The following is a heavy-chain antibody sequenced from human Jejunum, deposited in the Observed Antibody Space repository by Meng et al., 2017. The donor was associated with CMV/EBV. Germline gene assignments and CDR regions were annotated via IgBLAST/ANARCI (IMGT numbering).Heavy chain of an antibody. D-gene: IGHD3-16*02. Sequence: VACGYSNSGTHYWSGSRQHPGEGLEWIGNIVSSGYAYYSPSLRSRVTLYIDTSKNQFSLSLNSVTAADTAVYFCATKRTYPYQHFDFWGQGTLVTVSS. CDR1: CGYSNSGTHY. V-gene: IGHV4-31*02. J-gene: IGHJ4*02. CDR2: IVSSGYA. CDR3: ATKRTYPYQHFDF.